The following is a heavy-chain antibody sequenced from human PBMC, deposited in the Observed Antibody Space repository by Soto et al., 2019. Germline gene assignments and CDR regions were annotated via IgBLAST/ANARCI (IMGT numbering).Heavy chain of an antibody. CDR3: TRDEFSGYEDDAFDL. CDR2: ISPSRGSI. CDR1: GFIFSSYS. Sequence: MQLVESGGGLVKPGGSLRLSCEASGFIFSSYSMNWVRQAPGKGLEWVSSISPSRGSISYADSVKGRLTISRDDANNSLYLQLNSLRADDTAVYYCTRDEFSGYEDDAFDLWGQGTMVIVSS. D-gene: IGHD5-12*01. J-gene: IGHJ3*01. V-gene: IGHV3-21*06.